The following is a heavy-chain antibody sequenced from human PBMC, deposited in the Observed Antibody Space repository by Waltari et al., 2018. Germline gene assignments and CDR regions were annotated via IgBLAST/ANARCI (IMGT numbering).Heavy chain of an antibody. CDR2: ISWNSGVI. D-gene: IGHD6-19*01. CDR1: GFNFNDYA. J-gene: IGHJ4*02. V-gene: IGHV3-9*01. CDR3: ANDKEGWSSFDY. Sequence: EVQLVESGGGLVQPGRSLRLSCAASGFNFNDYAMHWVRQAPGKGVEGVSGISWNSGVIAYADSVKGRFTISRDNVKNSLYLQMNSLRAEDTALYYCANDKEGWSSFDYWGQGALVTVSS.